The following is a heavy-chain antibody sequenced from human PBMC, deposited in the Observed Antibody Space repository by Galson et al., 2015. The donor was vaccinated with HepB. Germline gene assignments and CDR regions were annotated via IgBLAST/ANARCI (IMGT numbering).Heavy chain of an antibody. Sequence: SGAEVKKPGESLKISCKASGYSFSNYGISWVRQAPGQGLEWMGRISPYNGKTDYAQNFQGRVTMTTDTSTTTAYMELRSLRSDDTAVYYCARFIQQLCDYWGQGTLVTVSS. CDR1: GYSFSNYG. CDR2: ISPYNGKT. D-gene: IGHD6-13*01. V-gene: IGHV1-18*01. CDR3: ARFIQQLCDY. J-gene: IGHJ4*02.